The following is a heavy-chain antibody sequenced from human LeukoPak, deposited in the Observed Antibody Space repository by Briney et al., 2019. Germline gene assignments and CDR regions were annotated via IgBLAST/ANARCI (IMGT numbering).Heavy chain of an antibody. CDR3: ARISSSSWVRHAFDI. D-gene: IGHD6-13*01. Sequence: GGSLRLSCAASGFTFSSYAMSWVRQAPGKGLEWVSAISGSGGSTYYADSVKGRFTISRDNSKNTLYLQMNSLRAEDTAVYYCARISSSSWVRHAFDIWGQGTMVTVSS. V-gene: IGHV3-23*01. CDR2: ISGSGGST. J-gene: IGHJ3*02. CDR1: GFTFSSYA.